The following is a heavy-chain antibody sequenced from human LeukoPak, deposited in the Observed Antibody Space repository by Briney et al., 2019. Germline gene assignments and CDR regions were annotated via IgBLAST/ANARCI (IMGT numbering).Heavy chain of an antibody. V-gene: IGHV3-21*01. CDR2: ISSSSSYI. CDR1: GFTFSSYA. Sequence: NPGGSLRLSCAASGFTFSSYAMSWVRQAPGKGLEWVSSISSSSSYIYYADSVKGRFTISRDNAKDSLYLQMNSLRAEDTAVYYCARMNRAFDTFDPWGQGTLVTVSS. J-gene: IGHJ5*02. D-gene: IGHD3-9*01. CDR3: ARMNRAFDTFDP.